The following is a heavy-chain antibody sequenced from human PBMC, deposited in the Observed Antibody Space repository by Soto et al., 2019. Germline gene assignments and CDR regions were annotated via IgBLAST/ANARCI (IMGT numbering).Heavy chain of an antibody. J-gene: IGHJ6*02. CDR2: IYHSGST. CDR1: GGSISSSNW. D-gene: IGHD1-26*01. V-gene: IGHV4-4*02. CDR3: ARVSGSYYYGMDV. Sequence: QVQLQESGPGLVKPSGTLSLTCAVSGGSISSSNWWSWVRQPPGKGLEWIGEIYHSGSTNYNPSLKSRVTISVDKSQNQFSLKLSAVTAAETAVYYCARVSGSYYYGMDVWGQGTTVTVSS.